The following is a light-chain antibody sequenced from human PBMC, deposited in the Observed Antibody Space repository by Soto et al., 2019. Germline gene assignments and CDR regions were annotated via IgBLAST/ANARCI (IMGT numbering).Light chain of an antibody. J-gene: IGKJ1*01. CDR1: QSVSSY. CDR3: QQRSSWQWT. Sequence: EIVLTQSPATLSLSPGERATLSCRASQSVSSYLAWYQQKPGQAPRLLIYDASNRATGIPARFSGSGSGTDFTLTISSLEPEDFAVYYCQQRSSWQWTFGQGTKVDNK. V-gene: IGKV3-11*01. CDR2: DAS.